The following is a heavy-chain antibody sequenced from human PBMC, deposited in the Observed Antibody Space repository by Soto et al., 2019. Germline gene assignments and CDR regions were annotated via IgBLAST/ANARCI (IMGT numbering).Heavy chain of an antibody. D-gene: IGHD3-22*01. CDR2: MNPNSGNT. V-gene: IGHV1-8*01. CDR1: GYTFTSYD. Sequence: ASVKVSCKASGYTFTSYDINWVRQATGQGLEWMGWMNPNSGNTGYAQKFQGRVTMTRNTSISTAYMELSSLRSEDTAVYCCARGWFYYDSSGYPPGYWGQGTLVTVSS. J-gene: IGHJ4*02. CDR3: ARGWFYYDSSGYPPGY.